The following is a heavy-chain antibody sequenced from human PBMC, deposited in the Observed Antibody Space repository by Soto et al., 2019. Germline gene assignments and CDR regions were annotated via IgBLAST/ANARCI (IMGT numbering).Heavy chain of an antibody. V-gene: IGHV4-59*01. CDR3: ARADYYDSSGYDY. J-gene: IGHJ4*02. CDR2: IYYSGST. CDR1: GGSISSYY. Sequence: PSETLSLTCTVSGGSISSYYGSWIRQPPGKGLEWIGYIYYSGSTNYNPSLKSRVTISVDTSKNQFSLKLSSVTAADTAVYYCARADYYDSSGYDYWGQGTLVTAPQ. D-gene: IGHD3-22*01.